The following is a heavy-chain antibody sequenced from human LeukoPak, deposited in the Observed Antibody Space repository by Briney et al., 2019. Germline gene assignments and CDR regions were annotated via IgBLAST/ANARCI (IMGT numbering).Heavy chain of an antibody. J-gene: IGHJ5*02. D-gene: IGHD2-2*01. CDR3: ARDVAPAAMGNINWFDP. V-gene: IGHV1-18*01. CDR2: ISAYNGNT. Sequence: ASVKVSCKASGYTFTSYGISWVRQAPGQGLEWMGWISAYNGNTNYAQKLQGRVTMTTDTSTSTAYMELRSLRSDDTAVYYCARDVAPAAMGNINWFDPWGQGTLVTVSS. CDR1: GYTFTSYG.